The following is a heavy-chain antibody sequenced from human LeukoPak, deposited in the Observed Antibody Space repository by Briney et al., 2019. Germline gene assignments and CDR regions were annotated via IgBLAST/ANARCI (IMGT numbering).Heavy chain of an antibody. CDR3: AAYCSGGSCRRWFDP. D-gene: IGHD2-15*01. V-gene: IGHV3-21*01. J-gene: IGHJ5*02. CDR2: ISSSSSYI. CDR1: GFTFSSYS. Sequence: GGSLRLSCAASGFTFSSYSMNWVRQAPGKGLEWVSSISSSSSYIYYADSVKGRFTISRDNAKNSLYLQMNSLRAEDTAVYYCAAYCSGGSCRRWFDPWGQGTLVTVSS.